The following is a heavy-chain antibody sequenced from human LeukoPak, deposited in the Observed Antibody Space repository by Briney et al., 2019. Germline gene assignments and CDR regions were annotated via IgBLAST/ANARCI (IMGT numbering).Heavy chain of an antibody. CDR1: GFTFSSYA. CDR3: AKPLKGRLGYCSGGSCYWGAFGI. V-gene: IGHV3-23*01. D-gene: IGHD2-15*01. Sequence: GGSLRLSCAASGFTFSSYAMSWVRQAPGKGLEWVSAISGSGGSTYYADSVKGRFTISRDNSKNTLYLQMNSLRAEDTAVYYCAKPLKGRLGYCSGGSCYWGAFGIWGQGTMVTVSS. J-gene: IGHJ3*02. CDR2: ISGSGGST.